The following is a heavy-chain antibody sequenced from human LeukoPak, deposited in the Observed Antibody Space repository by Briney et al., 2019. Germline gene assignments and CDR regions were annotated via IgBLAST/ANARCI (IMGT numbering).Heavy chain of an antibody. Sequence: PGGSLRLSCAASGCTFSSYAISWVRQAPGQGLEWMGGIIPIFGTANYAQKFQGRVTITADKSTSTAYMELSSLRSEDTAVYYCARVGGSQEFDYWGQGTLVTVSS. CDR1: GCTFSSYA. J-gene: IGHJ4*02. D-gene: IGHD2-15*01. CDR2: IIPIFGTA. CDR3: ARVGGSQEFDY. V-gene: IGHV1-69*06.